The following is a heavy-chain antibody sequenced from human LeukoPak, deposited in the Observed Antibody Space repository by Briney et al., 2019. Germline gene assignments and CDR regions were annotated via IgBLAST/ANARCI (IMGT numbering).Heavy chain of an antibody. CDR1: GFTFSSYW. D-gene: IGHD2-15*01. V-gene: IGHV3-74*01. J-gene: IGHJ4*02. Sequence: GGSLRLSCAASGFTFSSYWMHWVRQAPGKGLVWFSRINSDGSSTSYADSVKGRFTISRDNAKNTLYLQMNSLRAEDTAVYYYARGCSGGSCYRGFLDYWGQGTLVTVSS. CDR2: INSDGSST. CDR3: ARGCSGGSCYRGFLDY.